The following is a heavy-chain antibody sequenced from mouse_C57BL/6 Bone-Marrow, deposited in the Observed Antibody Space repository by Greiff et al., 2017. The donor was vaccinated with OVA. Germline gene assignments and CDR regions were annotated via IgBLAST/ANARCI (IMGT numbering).Heavy chain of an antibody. Sequence: KLQESGGGLVQPGGSMKLSCVASGFTFSNYWMNWVRQSPEKGLEWVAQIRLKSDNYATHYAESVKGRFTISRDDSKSSVYLQMNNLRAEDTGIYYGTNWCYAMDYWGQGTSVTVSS. J-gene: IGHJ4*01. D-gene: IGHD4-1*02. CDR2: IRLKSDNYAT. CDR1: GFTFSNYW. V-gene: IGHV6-3*01. CDR3: TNWCYAMDY.